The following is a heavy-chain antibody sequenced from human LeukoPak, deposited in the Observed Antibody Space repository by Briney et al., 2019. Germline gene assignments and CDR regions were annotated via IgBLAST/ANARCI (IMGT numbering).Heavy chain of an antibody. V-gene: IGHV3-48*04. J-gene: IGHJ3*02. CDR1: GFTFSSYR. CDR2: ISSSSSTI. Sequence: GGSLRLSCAASGFTFSSYRMIWVRQTPGKGLEWVSSISSSSSTINYADSMRGRFTISRDNAKNSLYLQMNSLRAEDTAVYYCARRSGYYWDAFDIWGQGTMVTVSS. CDR3: ARRSGYYWDAFDI. D-gene: IGHD3-22*01.